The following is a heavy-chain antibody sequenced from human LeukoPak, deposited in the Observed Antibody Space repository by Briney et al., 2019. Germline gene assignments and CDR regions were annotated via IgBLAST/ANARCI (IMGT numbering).Heavy chain of an antibody. V-gene: IGHV3-33*01. CDR2: IWYDGSNK. J-gene: IGHJ6*02. CDR3: ARIGAEHYYYGMDV. Sequence: GGSLRLSCAASGFTFSSYGMHWVRQAPGKGLEGVAVIWYDGSNKYYADSVKGRFTISRDNSKNTLYLQMNSLRAEDTAVYYCARIGAEHYYYGMDVWGQGTTVTVSS. CDR1: GFTFSSYG. D-gene: IGHD3-10*01.